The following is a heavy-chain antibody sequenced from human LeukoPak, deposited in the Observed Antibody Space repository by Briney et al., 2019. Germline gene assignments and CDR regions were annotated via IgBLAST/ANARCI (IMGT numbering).Heavy chain of an antibody. CDR1: AGSISSYY. CDR2: IYYSGTT. Sequence: SETLSLTCTVSAGSISSYYWSWIRQAPGKGLEWIGYIYYSGTTKYNPSPMGRVSISVDTSKNQFSLRLSSVAAADTAVYYCARHGGSYFYYWGQGTLVTVSS. CDR3: ARHGGSYFYY. J-gene: IGHJ4*02. V-gene: IGHV4-59*08. D-gene: IGHD1-26*01.